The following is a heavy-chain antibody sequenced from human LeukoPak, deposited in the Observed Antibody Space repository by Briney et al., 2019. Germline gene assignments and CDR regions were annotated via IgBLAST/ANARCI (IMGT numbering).Heavy chain of an antibody. V-gene: IGHV3-7*03. Sequence: GGSLRLSCAASGFTCSSYWMSWVRQAPGKGLEWVANIKQDGSEKYYVDSVKGRFTISRDNAKNSLYLQMNSLRAEDTAVYYCARGGEDIVVVVAATADYWGQGTLVTVSS. J-gene: IGHJ4*02. D-gene: IGHD2-15*01. CDR2: IKQDGSEK. CDR3: ARGGEDIVVVVAATADY. CDR1: GFTCSSYW.